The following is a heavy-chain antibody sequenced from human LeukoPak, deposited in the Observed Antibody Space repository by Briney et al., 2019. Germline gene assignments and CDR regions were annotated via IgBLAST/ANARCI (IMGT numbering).Heavy chain of an antibody. V-gene: IGHV3-21*01. J-gene: IGHJ4*02. Sequence: GGSLRLSCAASGFTFSSYSMNWVRQAPGTGLEWVSSISSSSSYIYYADSVKGRFTISRDNAKNSLYLQMNSLRAEDTAVYYCARGALVRKVAATPFDYWGQGTLVTVAS. D-gene: IGHD2-15*01. CDR1: GFTFSSYS. CDR3: ARGALVRKVAATPFDY. CDR2: ISSSSSYI.